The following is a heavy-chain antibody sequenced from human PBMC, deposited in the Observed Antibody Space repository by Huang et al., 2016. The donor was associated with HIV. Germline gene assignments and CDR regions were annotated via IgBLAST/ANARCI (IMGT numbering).Heavy chain of an antibody. Sequence: QVQLQESGPGLVKPSETLSLTCTVSGCSIRSNYWSWIRQPPGKGLEWIGCTSYSGGPNYDPSLKSRVTIFVDTSQNQLSLKVNSVTAADTAVYYCARECSTLTGARAADYWGQGALVTVSS. J-gene: IGHJ4*02. V-gene: IGHV4-59*01. CDR1: GCSIRSNY. CDR2: TSYSGGP. CDR3: ARECSTLTGARAADY. D-gene: IGHD3-10*01.